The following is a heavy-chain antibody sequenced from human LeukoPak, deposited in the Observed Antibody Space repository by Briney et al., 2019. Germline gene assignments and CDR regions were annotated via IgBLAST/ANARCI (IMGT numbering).Heavy chain of an antibody. Sequence: SETLSLTCAVYGGSFSGYYWSWIRQPPGKGLEWIGEINHSGSTNYNPSLKSRVTISVDTSKNQFSLKLSSVTAADTAVYYCARLSNGSYPYYYYYMDVWGKGTTVTVSS. V-gene: IGHV4-34*01. D-gene: IGHD1-26*01. CDR3: ARLSNGSYPYYYYYMDV. CDR2: INHSGST. J-gene: IGHJ6*03. CDR1: GGSFSGYY.